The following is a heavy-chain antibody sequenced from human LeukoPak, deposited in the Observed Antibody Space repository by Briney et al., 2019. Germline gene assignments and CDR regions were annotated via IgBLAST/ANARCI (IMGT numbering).Heavy chain of an antibody. D-gene: IGHD6-13*01. J-gene: IGHJ3*02. CDR1: GFIFSNYA. Sequence: GGSLRLSCAASGFIFSNYAMSWVRQAPGKGLEWVSAISGSGGSTYYADSVKGRFTISRDNSKNTLYLQMNSLRAEDTAVYYCAKIHIAAAGTGGAFDIWGQGTMVTVSS. V-gene: IGHV3-23*01. CDR3: AKIHIAAAGTGGAFDI. CDR2: ISGSGGST.